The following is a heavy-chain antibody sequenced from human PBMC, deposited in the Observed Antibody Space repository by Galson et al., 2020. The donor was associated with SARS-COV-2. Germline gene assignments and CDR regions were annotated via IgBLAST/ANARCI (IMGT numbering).Heavy chain of an antibody. Sequence: GESLKISCAASGFTFSSYGMHWVRQAPGKGLEWVAVIWYDGSNKYYADSVKGRFTISRDNSKNTLYLQINSLRAEDTAVYYCAKGAHPLDYWGQGTLVTVSS. CDR3: AKGAHPLDY. CDR2: IWYDGSNK. CDR1: GFTFSSYG. V-gene: IGHV3-33*06. J-gene: IGHJ4*02. D-gene: IGHD1-26*01.